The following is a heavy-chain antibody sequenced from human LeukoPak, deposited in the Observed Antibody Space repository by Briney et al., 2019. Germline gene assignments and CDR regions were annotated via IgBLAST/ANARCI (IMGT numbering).Heavy chain of an antibody. CDR3: ARDQGDYYDRIYYYYGMDV. CDR2: IYYSGST. D-gene: IGHD3-22*01. CDR1: GGSISSSSYY. Sequence: SETLSLTCTVSGGSISSSSYYWSWIRQPPGKGLEWIGSIYYSGSTYYNPSLKSRVTISVDTSKNQFSLKLSSVTAADTAVYYCARDQGDYYDRIYYYYGMDVWGQGTTVTVSS. V-gene: IGHV4-39*07. J-gene: IGHJ6*02.